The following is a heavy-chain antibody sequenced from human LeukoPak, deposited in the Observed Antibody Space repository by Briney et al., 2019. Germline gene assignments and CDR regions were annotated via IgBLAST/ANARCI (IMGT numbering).Heavy chain of an antibody. CDR3: TRLLYTSGWHFDN. CDR1: SGSISTSNYY. V-gene: IGHV4-39*07. CDR2: IFYSGST. D-gene: IGHD6-19*01. Sequence: SETLSLTCTVSSGSISTSNYYWGWVRQPPGKALEWIGNIFYSGSTYYSPSLKSRVTISLDTSRNQFSLKLSSVTATDTAVYYCTRLLYTSGWHFDNWGQGTLVTVSS. J-gene: IGHJ4*02.